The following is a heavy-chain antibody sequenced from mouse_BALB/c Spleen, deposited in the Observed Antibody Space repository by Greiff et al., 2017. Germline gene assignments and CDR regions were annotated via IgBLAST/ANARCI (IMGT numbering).Heavy chain of an antibody. Sequence: QVQLKESGAELVRPGASVKLSCKALGYTFTDYEMHWVKQTPVHGLEWIGAIHPGSGGTAYNQKFKGKATLTADKSSSTAYMELSSLTSEDSAVYYCTVTARATSWFAYWGQGTLVTVSA. CDR3: TVTARATSWFAY. CDR2: IHPGSGGT. J-gene: IGHJ3*01. V-gene: IGHV1-15*01. D-gene: IGHD3-2*01. CDR1: GYTFTDYE.